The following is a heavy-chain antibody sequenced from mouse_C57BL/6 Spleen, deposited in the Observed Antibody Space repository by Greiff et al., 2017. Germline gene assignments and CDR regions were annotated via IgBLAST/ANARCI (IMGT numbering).Heavy chain of an antibody. CDR3: AIYYYGSSSYARDD. J-gene: IGHJ4*01. V-gene: IGHV14-3*01. Sequence: VQLKESVAELVRPGASVKLSCTASGFNIKNTYMHWVKQRPEQGLEWIGRIDPANGNTKYAPKFQGKATITADTSSNTAYLQLSSLTSEDTAIYYCAIYYYGSSSYARDDWGQGTSVTVSS. D-gene: IGHD1-1*01. CDR1: GFNIKNTY. CDR2: IDPANGNT.